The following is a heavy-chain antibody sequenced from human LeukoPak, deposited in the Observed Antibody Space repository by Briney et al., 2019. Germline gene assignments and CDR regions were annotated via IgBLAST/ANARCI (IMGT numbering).Heavy chain of an antibody. J-gene: IGHJ6*03. CDR1: GYTFTSYG. V-gene: IGHV1-18*01. CDR3: AREELELGGYYYYMDV. D-gene: IGHD1-7*01. Sequence: ASVKVSCKASGYTFTSYGISWVRQAPGQGLEWMGRISAYNGNTNYAQKLQGRVTMTTDTSTSTAYMELRSLRSDDTAVYYCAREELELGGYYYYMDVWGKGTTVTVSS. CDR2: ISAYNGNT.